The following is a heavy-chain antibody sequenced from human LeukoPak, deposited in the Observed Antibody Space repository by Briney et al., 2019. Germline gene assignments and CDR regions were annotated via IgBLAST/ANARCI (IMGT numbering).Heavy chain of an antibody. Sequence: GSSVKVSCKASGGTFSSYAISWVRQAPGQGLEWMGGIIPIFGTANYAQKFQGRVAITADESTSTAYMELSSLRSEDTAVYYCARGLKYYYDSSGYLGWYFDLWGRGTLVTVSS. CDR3: ARGLKYYYDSSGYLGWYFDL. V-gene: IGHV1-69*01. CDR1: GGTFSSYA. J-gene: IGHJ2*01. D-gene: IGHD3-22*01. CDR2: IIPIFGTA.